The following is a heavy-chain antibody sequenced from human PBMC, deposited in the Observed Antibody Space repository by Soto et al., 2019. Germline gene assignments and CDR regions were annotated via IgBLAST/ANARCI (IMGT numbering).Heavy chain of an antibody. CDR3: AREVTGGAAYFDS. CDR1: GFTVSTNY. CDR2: IYSGGTT. V-gene: IGHV3-53*01. D-gene: IGHD4-4*01. J-gene: IGHJ4*02. Sequence: PVGSLRLSCTASGFTVSTNYMNWVRQAPGRGLEWISIIYSGGTTSYADSVRGRFTISRDNSKNTLHLQMNSLRVDDTAVYYCAREVTGGAAYFDSWGQGTLVTVSS.